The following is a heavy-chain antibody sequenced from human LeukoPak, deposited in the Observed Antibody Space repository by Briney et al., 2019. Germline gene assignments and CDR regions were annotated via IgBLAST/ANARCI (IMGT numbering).Heavy chain of an antibody. Sequence: GGSLRLSCAASGFTFSSYWMHWVRHAPGKGLVWVSRINSDGSSTSYADSVKGRFTISRDNAKNTLYLQMNSLRAEDTAVYYXARALIAAAGTFRLGYWGQGTLVTVSS. V-gene: IGHV3-74*01. CDR2: INSDGSST. CDR3: ARALIAAAGTFRLGY. CDR1: GFTFSSYW. D-gene: IGHD6-13*01. J-gene: IGHJ4*02.